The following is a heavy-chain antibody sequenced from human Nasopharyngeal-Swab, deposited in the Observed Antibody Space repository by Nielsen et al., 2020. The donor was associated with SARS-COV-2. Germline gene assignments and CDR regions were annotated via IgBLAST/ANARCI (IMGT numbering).Heavy chain of an antibody. CDR1: DYTFTSYG. V-gene: IGHV1-18*01. CDR2: ISAYNGNT. CDR3: ARLSIFGYNWFDP. D-gene: IGHD3-10*02. Sequence: ASVKVSCKASDYTFTSYGIGWVRQAPGQGLEWMGWISAYNGNTNYAQKLQGRVTMTTDTSTSTAYMELRSLRSDDTAVYYCARLSIFGYNWFDPWGQGTLVTVSS. J-gene: IGHJ5*02.